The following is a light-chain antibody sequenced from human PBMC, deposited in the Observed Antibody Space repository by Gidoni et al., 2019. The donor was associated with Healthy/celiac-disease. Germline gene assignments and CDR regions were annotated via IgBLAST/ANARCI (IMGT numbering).Light chain of an antibody. J-gene: IGLJ2*01. CDR3: AAWDDSLNGVV. CDR2: SDN. V-gene: IGLV1-44*01. CDR1: SSNIGTNT. Sequence: QSVLTHPPSAAGTPGPRVTSSCSGSSSNIGTNTVNWYQQRPGTAPKLLIYSDNQRPSGVPDRFSGSKSGTSASLAIRGLQSEDEAAYYCAAWDDSLNGVVFGGGTKLTVL.